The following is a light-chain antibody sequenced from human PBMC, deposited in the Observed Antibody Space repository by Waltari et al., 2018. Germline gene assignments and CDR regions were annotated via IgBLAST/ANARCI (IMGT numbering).Light chain of an antibody. Sequence: EIVMTQSPATLSVSPGERATLSCRASQSVSSNLAWSQQKPGQAPRLLIYGASTRATGIPARFRGSGSGTEFTLTISSLQSEDFAVYYCQQYNNWPRGTFGQGTRLEIK. J-gene: IGKJ5*01. CDR1: QSVSSN. CDR3: QQYNNWPRGT. CDR2: GAS. V-gene: IGKV3-15*01.